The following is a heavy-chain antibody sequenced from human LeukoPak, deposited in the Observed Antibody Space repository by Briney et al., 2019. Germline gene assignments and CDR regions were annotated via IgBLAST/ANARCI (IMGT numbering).Heavy chain of an antibody. J-gene: IGHJ4*02. CDR1: GIALSNYA. V-gene: IGHV3-23*01. D-gene: IGHD4-23*01. CDR3: AKDHSIVTPTRAEWDY. CDR2: ISGSGGST. Sequence: SGGSLRLSCAVSGIALSNYAMSWVRQAPGKGLEWVSAISGSGGSTYYADSVKGRFTISRDNSKNTLYLQMNSLRAEDTAVYYCAKDHSIVTPTRAEWDYWGQGTLVTVSS.